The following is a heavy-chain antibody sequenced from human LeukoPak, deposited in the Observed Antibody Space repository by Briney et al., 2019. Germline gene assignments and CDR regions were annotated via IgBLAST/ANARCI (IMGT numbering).Heavy chain of an antibody. CDR1: GYTFSSYA. D-gene: IGHD4-17*01. V-gene: IGHV7-4-1*02. CDR2: INTNTGNP. CDR3: ARSNNDGDYLGVGFDC. J-gene: IGHJ5*01. Sequence: GASVRVSCKASGYTFSSYAMNWVRQAPGQGLEWMGWINTNTGNPTYAQGFTGRFVFSLDTSVSTAYLQISSLQAEDTAVYYCARSNNDGDYLGVGFDCWGQGTLVTVSS.